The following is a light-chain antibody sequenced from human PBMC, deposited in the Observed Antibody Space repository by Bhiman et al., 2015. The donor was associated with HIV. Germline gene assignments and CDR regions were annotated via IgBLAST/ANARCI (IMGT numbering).Light chain of an antibody. J-gene: IGLJ2*01. CDR3: QAWDSSSII. Sequence: SYELTQPPSVSVASGKTAQITCGGPNFGTKSVHWYQQRPGQAPVLVISFDSDRPSGIPERFSGSTSGNTATLTISGTQPMDEADYYCQAWDSSSIIFGGGTKLAVL. V-gene: IGLV3-21*01. CDR1: NFGTKS. CDR2: FDS.